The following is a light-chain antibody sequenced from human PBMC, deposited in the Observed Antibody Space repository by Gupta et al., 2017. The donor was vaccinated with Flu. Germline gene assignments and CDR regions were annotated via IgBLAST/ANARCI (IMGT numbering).Light chain of an antibody. CDR2: ENV. Sequence: SYVLSQLPSASVAPGQTATITCEGDNIESRSVQWYQQKSAQAHVMGVYENVHRPSGSPERFAGSNYGNTDTPTKHRVEDGEEAADYCQVSDTSSDNRVVLGTGTKLSVL. CDR3: QVSDTSSDNRVV. CDR1: NIESRS. V-gene: IGLV3-21*02. J-gene: IGLJ1*01.